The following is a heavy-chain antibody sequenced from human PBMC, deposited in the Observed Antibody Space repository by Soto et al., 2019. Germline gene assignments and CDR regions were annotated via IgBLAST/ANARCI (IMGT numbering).Heavy chain of an antibody. CDR1: GFTFSNAW. D-gene: IGHD2-2*01. J-gene: IGHJ4*02. CDR3: TTVNCSSTSCPFDY. V-gene: IGHV3-15*01. CDR2: IKSKTDGGTT. Sequence: GESLKISCAASGFTFSNAWMSWVRQAPGKGLEWVGRIKSKTDGGTTDYAAPVKGRFTISRDDSKNTLYLQMNSLKTEDTAVYYCTTVNCSSTSCPFDYWGQGTLVTVSS.